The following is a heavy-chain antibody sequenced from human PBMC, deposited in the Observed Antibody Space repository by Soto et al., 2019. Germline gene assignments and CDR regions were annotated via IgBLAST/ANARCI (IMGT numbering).Heavy chain of an antibody. V-gene: IGHV4-34*01. J-gene: IGHJ4*02. CDR3: ARGPYDFWSGYYKYFDY. D-gene: IGHD3-3*01. CDR1: GGSFSGYY. CDR2: INHSGST. Sequence: QVQLQQWGAGLLKPSETLSLTCAVYGGSFSGYYWSWIRQPPGKGLAWIGEINHSGSTNYNPSLKSRVTISVDTSKNQFSLKLSSVTAADTAVYYCARGPYDFWSGYYKYFDYWGQGTLVTVSS.